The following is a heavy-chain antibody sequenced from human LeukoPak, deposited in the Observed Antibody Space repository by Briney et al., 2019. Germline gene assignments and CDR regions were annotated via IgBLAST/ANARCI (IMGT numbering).Heavy chain of an antibody. CDR3: AKTRGYCSGGTCYCDY. CDR2: IPSGGGT. CDR1: GFTFSTYG. D-gene: IGHD2-15*01. Sequence: GGTLRLSCAASGFTFSTYGMSWVRQAPGKGLQWVSTIPSGGGTYYADSVKGRFTISRDNSKNTLYLQMNSLQSEDTAVYYCAKTRGYCSGGTCYCDYWGQGTLVTVSS. V-gene: IGHV3-23*01. J-gene: IGHJ4*02.